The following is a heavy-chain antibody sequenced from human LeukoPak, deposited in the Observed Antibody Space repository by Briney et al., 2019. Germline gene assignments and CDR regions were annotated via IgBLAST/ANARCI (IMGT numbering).Heavy chain of an antibody. CDR1: GGSISSYY. J-gene: IGHJ5*02. CDR3: ARGRGNWLDP. D-gene: IGHD3-10*01. CDR2: IYYSGST. V-gene: IGHV4-59*01. Sequence: SETLSLTCTVSGGSISSYYWSWIRQPPGKGLEWIGYIYYSGSTNYNPSLKSRVTISVDTSKNQFSLKLSSVTAADTAVYYCARGRGNWLDPWGQGTLVTVSS.